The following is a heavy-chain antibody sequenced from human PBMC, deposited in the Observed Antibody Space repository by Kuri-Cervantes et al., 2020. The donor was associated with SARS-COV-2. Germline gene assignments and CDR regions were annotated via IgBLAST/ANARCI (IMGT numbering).Heavy chain of an antibody. Sequence: GGSLRLSCAASGFTFSGSAMHWVRQAPGKGLEWVSYISSSGSTIYYADSVKGRFTISRDNAKNSLYLQMNSLRAEDTAVYYCASSCSSTSCFRPQGKNFDYWGQGTLVTVSS. J-gene: IGHJ4*02. CDR1: GFTFSGSA. CDR3: ASSCSSTSCFRPQGKNFDY. V-gene: IGHV3-48*03. D-gene: IGHD2-2*01. CDR2: ISSSGSTI.